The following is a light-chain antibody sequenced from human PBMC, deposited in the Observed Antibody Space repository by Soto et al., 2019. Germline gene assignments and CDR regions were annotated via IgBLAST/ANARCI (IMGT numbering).Light chain of an antibody. V-gene: IGLV2-14*03. CDR3: NSYTGTSALYA. CDR1: SSDVGRYNY. J-gene: IGLJ1*01. Sequence: QSALTQPASVSGSPGQSITISCTGTSSDVGRYNYVSWYQQYPGRAPKLIIFDVTNRPSGVSPRFSGSKSGNTASLTISGLQAADEADYYCNSYTGTSALYAFGTGTKVTVL. CDR2: DVT.